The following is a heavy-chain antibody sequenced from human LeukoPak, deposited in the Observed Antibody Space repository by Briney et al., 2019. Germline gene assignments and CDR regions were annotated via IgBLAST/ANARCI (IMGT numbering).Heavy chain of an antibody. CDR3: AKDPSSGWYVGPFDY. V-gene: IGHV4-34*01. Sequence: SSETLSLTCAVYGGSFSGYYWSWIRQPPGKGLEWIGEINHSGSTNYNPSLKSRVTIPVDTSENQFSLKLSSVTAADTAVYYCAKDPSSGWYVGPFDYWGQGTLVTVSS. CDR2: INHSGST. D-gene: IGHD6-19*01. CDR1: GGSFSGYY. J-gene: IGHJ4*02.